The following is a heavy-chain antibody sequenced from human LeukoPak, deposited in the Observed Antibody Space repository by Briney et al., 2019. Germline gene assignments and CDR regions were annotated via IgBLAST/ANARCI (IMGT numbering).Heavy chain of an antibody. CDR1: GYTFTGYY. J-gene: IGHJ3*02. CDR3: ARIYEYNWNDGIRGAFDI. D-gene: IGHD1-20*01. V-gene: IGHV1-2*02. Sequence: VSVKVSCKASGYTFTGYYMHWVRQAPGQGLEWMGWINPNSGGTNYAQKFQGRVTMTRDTSISTAYMELSRLRSDDTAVYYCARIYEYNWNDGIRGAFDIWGQGTMVTVSS. CDR2: INPNSGGT.